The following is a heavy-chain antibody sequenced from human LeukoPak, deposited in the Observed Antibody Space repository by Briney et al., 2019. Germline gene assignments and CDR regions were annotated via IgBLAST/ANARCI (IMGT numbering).Heavy chain of an antibody. CDR2: ISAYNGNT. Sequence: ASVKVSCKASGYTFTSYGISWVRQAPGQGLEWMGWISAYNGNTNYAQKLQGRVTMTTDTSTSTAYMELRSLRSDDTAVYYCARDGRVLRFLEWLSVKPDYMDVWSKGTTVTVSS. V-gene: IGHV1-18*01. CDR3: ARDGRVLRFLEWLSVKPDYMDV. CDR1: GYTFTSYG. J-gene: IGHJ6*03. D-gene: IGHD3-3*01.